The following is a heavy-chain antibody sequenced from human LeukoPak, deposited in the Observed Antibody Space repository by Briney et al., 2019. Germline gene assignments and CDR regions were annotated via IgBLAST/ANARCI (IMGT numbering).Heavy chain of an antibody. V-gene: IGHV3-23*01. D-gene: IGHD6-19*01. Sequence: GGSLRLSCAASGFTFSSYVMSWVRQAPGKGLEWVSGISGSGGSTNYADSVKGRFTISRDHSKNTLYLQINSLTTEDTALYYCARAVAGTYDCWGLGALVTVSS. CDR1: GFTFSSYV. CDR2: ISGSGGST. CDR3: ARAVAGTYDC. J-gene: IGHJ4*02.